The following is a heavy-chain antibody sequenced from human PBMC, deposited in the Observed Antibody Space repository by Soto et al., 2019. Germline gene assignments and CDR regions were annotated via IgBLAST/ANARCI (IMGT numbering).Heavy chain of an antibody. D-gene: IGHD2-8*01. Sequence: QVQLVESGGGVVQPGRSLRLSCAASGFTFSSYAMHWVRQAPGKGLEWVAVIPYDGSNKYYADSVKGRFTISRDNSKNPLYLQMNSLRAEDTAVYYCAREDGGIVLMVYATLSYVDYWGQGTLVTVSS. CDR1: GFTFSSYA. CDR2: IPYDGSNK. CDR3: AREDGGIVLMVYATLSYVDY. V-gene: IGHV3-30-3*01. J-gene: IGHJ4*02.